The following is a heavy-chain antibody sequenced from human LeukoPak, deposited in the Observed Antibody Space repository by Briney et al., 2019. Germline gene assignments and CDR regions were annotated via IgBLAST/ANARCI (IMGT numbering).Heavy chain of an antibody. CDR2: MNMDGSEK. D-gene: IGHD1-26*01. Sequence: GSLRLSCAASGFTFSRYWMGWVRQAPGKRLEWVANMNMDGSEKYYADSAKGRFTISRDNARNSVYLQMNSLRVEDTAVYYCARDPVEWELLLDYWGQGTLVTVSS. V-gene: IGHV3-7*01. CDR3: ARDPVEWELLLDY. J-gene: IGHJ4*02. CDR1: GFTFSRYW.